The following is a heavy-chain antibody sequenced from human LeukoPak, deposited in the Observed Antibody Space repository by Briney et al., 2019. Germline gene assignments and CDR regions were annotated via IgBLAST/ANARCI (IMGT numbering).Heavy chain of an antibody. CDR3: ARDTGGGFDP. CDR1: GFNFRNNW. J-gene: IGHJ5*02. V-gene: IGHV3-7*01. D-gene: IGHD1-1*01. Sequence: GGSLRLSCAASGFNFRNNWISWVRQAPGKGLEWVANIKDDGRDKYYVDSVKGRFTISRDNARNSLSLQMNSLRVEDTAVYYCARDTGGGFDPWGQGTLVTVSS. CDR2: IKDDGRDK.